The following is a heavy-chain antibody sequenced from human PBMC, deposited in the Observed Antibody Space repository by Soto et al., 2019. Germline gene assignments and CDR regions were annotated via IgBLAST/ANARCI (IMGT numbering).Heavy chain of an antibody. CDR3: TTTLGPLGTDAFDI. CDR2: IKSKTDGGTT. Sequence: LGGSLRLSCAASGFTFSNAWMSWVRQAPGKGLEWVGRIKSKTDGGTTDYAAPVKGRFTISRDDSKNTLYLQMNSLKTEDTAVYYCTTTLGPLGTDAFDIWGQGTMVTVSS. J-gene: IGHJ3*02. CDR1: GFTFSNAW. D-gene: IGHD7-27*01. V-gene: IGHV3-15*01.